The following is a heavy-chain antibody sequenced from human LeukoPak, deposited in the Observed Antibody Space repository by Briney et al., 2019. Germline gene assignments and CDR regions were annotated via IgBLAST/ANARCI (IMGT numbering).Heavy chain of an antibody. Sequence: SETLSLTCAVYGGTFSGYYWGWVRQPPGKGLEWIASMHYSGSTYYNPSLNNRVTRSIDTSKNQFSLKLSSVTAADTAIYYCARATDYYYYYMDVWGKETTVTVSS. CDR1: GGTFSGYY. V-gene: IGHV4-34*01. J-gene: IGHJ6*03. CDR2: MHYSGST. CDR3: ARATDYYYYYMDV.